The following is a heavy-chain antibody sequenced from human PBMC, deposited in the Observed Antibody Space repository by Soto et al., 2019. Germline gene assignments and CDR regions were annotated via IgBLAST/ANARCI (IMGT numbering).Heavy chain of an antibody. CDR3: ARAGDDCSTTSCYMIDY. CDR1: GYTFATYA. D-gene: IGHD2-2*02. J-gene: IGHJ4*02. Sequence: GASVKVSCKASGYTFATYAIHWVRQAPGQRLEWMGWINAGNGKTKYSQKFQDRVTITRDTSATTAYMELSSLTSEDTAVYYCARAGDDCSTTSCYMIDYWGQGXLVTVYS. V-gene: IGHV1-3*01. CDR2: INAGNGKT.